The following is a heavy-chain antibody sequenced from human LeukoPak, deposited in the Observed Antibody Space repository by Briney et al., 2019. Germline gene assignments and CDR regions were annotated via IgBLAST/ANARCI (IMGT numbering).Heavy chain of an antibody. CDR2: SYPGDSDT. CDR3: ARQDGNSKYYFDY. V-gene: IGHV5-51*01. D-gene: IGHD1-1*01. J-gene: IGHJ4*02. CDR1: GSSFTFYC. Sequence: GESLKSPCKGSGSSFTFYCIGWVRQLPGKGLGWMGISYPGDSDTRYRPSSQGQVTITVDKSISTAHLQWSSLKASDTAMYYCARQDGNSKYYFDYWGQGTLVTVSS.